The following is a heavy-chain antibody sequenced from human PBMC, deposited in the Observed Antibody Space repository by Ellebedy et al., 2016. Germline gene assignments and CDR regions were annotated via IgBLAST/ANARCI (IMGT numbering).Heavy chain of an antibody. V-gene: IGHV4-61*02. J-gene: IGHJ4*02. CDR1: GGSISSGDYY. Sequence: SETLSLTXTVSGGSISSGDYYWSWIRQPAGKGLEWIGRILTTGNTIYNPSLKSRVTMSVDTSKNQFSLELKSVTAADTAVYYCASLTIPGGSDFWGQGALVTVSS. CDR3: ASLTIPGGSDF. CDR2: ILTTGNT. D-gene: IGHD3-16*01.